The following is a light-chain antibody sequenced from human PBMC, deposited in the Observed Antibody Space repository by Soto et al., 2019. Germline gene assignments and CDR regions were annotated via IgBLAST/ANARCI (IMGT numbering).Light chain of an antibody. CDR1: SSDVGGNKY. CDR3: SAFTGTTYV. J-gene: IGLJ1*01. CDR2: DVS. Sequence: QSALTQPASVSGSPGQSITISCTGTSSDVGGNKYDSWYQHYPGKAPKLMICDVSNRPSGVSNRFSGSKSGNTASLTISGLQAEDEADYYCSAFTGTTYVFGTGTKLTVL. V-gene: IGLV2-14*03.